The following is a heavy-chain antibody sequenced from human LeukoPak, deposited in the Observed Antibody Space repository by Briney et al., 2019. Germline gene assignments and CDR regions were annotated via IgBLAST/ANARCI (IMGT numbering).Heavy chain of an antibody. CDR2: ISYDGSNK. CDR1: GFTFSGYG. D-gene: IGHD5/OR15-5a*01. V-gene: IGHV3-30*03. CDR3: ARGVPTY. J-gene: IGHJ4*02. Sequence: PGRSLRLSCAASGFTFSGYGMHWVRQAPGKGLEWVALISYDGSNKYYADSVKGRFTISRDNSKNTLYLQMNSLRAEDTAVYYCARGVPTYWGQGTLVTVSS.